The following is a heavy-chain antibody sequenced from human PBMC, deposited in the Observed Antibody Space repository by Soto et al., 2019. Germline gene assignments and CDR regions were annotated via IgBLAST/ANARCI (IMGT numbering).Heavy chain of an antibody. J-gene: IGHJ2*01. D-gene: IGHD5-12*01. CDR3: ARGNHRWLQLWYFDL. Sequence: QVQLVQSGAEVKKPGSSVTVSCKASGGTFSSYTISWVRQAPGQGLEWMGGIIPIFGTANYAQKFQGRVTITADEATSTANRESSSLRSEDTAGYYSARGNHRWLQLWYFDLWGRGTLVTVSS. V-gene: IGHV1-69*12. CDR2: IIPIFGTA. CDR1: GGTFSSYT.